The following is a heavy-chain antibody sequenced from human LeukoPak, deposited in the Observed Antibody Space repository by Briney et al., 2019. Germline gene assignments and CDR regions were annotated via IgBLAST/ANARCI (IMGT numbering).Heavy chain of an antibody. CDR2: IFHTGST. Sequence: PSETLSLTCTVSGYSISSGYYWAWIRQPPGKGLEWIGSIFHTGSTYHNPSLKSRVTISVDTSKNQFSLKLNSVTAADTAVYYCARVGRYFDWLLISRNKKYNWFDPWGQGTLVTVSS. J-gene: IGHJ5*02. D-gene: IGHD3-9*01. V-gene: IGHV4-38-2*02. CDR3: ARVGRYFDWLLISRNKKYNWFDP. CDR1: GYSISSGYY.